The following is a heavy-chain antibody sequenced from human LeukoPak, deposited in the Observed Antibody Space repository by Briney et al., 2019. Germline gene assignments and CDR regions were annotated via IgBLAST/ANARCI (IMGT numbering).Heavy chain of an antibody. D-gene: IGHD3-10*01. V-gene: IGHV3-21*01. CDR2: ISSSSSYI. J-gene: IGHJ4*02. Sequence: GGSLRLSCAASGFTFSSYSMNWVRQAPGKGLEWVSSISSSSSYIYYADSVKGRFTISRDNAKNSLYLQMNSLRAEDTAVYYCARDRVWFGELLRGFDYWGQGTLVTVSS. CDR3: ARDRVWFGELLRGFDY. CDR1: GFTFSSYS.